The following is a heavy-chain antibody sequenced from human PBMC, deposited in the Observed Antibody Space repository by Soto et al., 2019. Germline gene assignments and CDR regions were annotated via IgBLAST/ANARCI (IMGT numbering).Heavy chain of an antibody. D-gene: IGHD6-19*01. CDR3: ARPVEMYASGWYYFDY. Sequence: QVQLQESGPGLVKPSETLSLTCTVSGGSISSYYWSWIRQPPGKGLEWIGFIYYSESTNYNPSLQSRVTISVDTSKNQFSLRLTSVTAADTAVYYCARPVEMYASGWYYFDYWGQGTLVTVSS. CDR2: IYYSEST. CDR1: GGSISSYY. J-gene: IGHJ4*02. V-gene: IGHV4-59*01.